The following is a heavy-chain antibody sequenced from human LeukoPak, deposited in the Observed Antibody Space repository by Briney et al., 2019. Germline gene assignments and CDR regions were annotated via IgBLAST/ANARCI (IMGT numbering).Heavy chain of an antibody. CDR2: ISYDGSNK. CDR3: ARDPPSREGYYFDY. CDR1: GFTFSSYG. V-gene: IGHV3-30*03. J-gene: IGHJ4*02. Sequence: GGSLRLSCAASGFTFSSYGMHWVRQAPGKGLEWVAVISYDGSNKYYADSVKGRFTISRDNSKNTLYLQMNSLRAEDTAVYYCARDPPSREGYYFDYWGQGTLVTVSS.